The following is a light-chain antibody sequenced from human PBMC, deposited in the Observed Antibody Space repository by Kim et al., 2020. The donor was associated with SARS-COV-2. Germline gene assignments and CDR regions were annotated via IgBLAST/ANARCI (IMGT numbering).Light chain of an antibody. J-gene: IGLJ2*01. V-gene: IGLV2-14*03. CDR2: DVS. CDR1: SSDVGGYNY. CDR3: SSYTSSSTPVV. Sequence: QSALTQPASVSGSPGQSITISCTGTSSDVGGYNYVSWYQQHPGKAPKLMIYDVSNRPSGVFNRFSGSKSGNTASLTISWLQAEDEADYYCSSYTSSSTPVVFGGGTQLTVL.